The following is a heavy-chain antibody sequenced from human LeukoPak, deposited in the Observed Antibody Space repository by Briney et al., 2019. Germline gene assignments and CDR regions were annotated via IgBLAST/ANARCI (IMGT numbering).Heavy chain of an antibody. J-gene: IGHJ5*02. V-gene: IGHV1-2*02. Sequence: ASVKVSCKASGYTFTGYYMHWVRQAPGQELEWMGWINPNSGGTNYAQKFQGRVTMTRDTSISTAYMELSRLRSDDTAVYYCARSHGGITIRNWFDPWGQGTLVTVSS. CDR3: ARSHGGITIRNWFDP. CDR1: GYTFTGYY. D-gene: IGHD3-3*01. CDR2: INPNSGGT.